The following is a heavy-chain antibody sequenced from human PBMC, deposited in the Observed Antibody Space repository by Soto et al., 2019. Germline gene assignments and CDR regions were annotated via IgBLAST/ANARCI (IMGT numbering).Heavy chain of an antibody. D-gene: IGHD2-21*01. CDR3: AGRNVNYSGFAS. CDR2: LNNGGGT. J-gene: IGHJ4*02. V-gene: IGHV4-34*01. Sequence: SETLSLTCVVYGGPLRGYYWSWIRQSPGKGLEWIGELNNGGGTDYNPSLKSRVTISADPSKNQFSLHLSSVTDADTAVYYCAGRNVNYSGFASWGKGTRSPSPQ. CDR1: GGPLRGYY.